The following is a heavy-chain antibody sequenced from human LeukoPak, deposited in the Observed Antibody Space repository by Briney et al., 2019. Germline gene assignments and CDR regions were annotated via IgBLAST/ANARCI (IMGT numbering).Heavy chain of an antibody. Sequence: ASVKVSCKASGYTFTSYGISWVRQAPGQGLEWMGWISAYNGNTNYAQKLQGRVTMTRDTSISTAYMELSRLRSDDTAVYYCARGGVYSSSAPFDYWGQGTLVTVSS. J-gene: IGHJ4*02. V-gene: IGHV1-18*01. CDR2: ISAYNGNT. CDR3: ARGGVYSSSAPFDY. D-gene: IGHD6-6*01. CDR1: GYTFTSYG.